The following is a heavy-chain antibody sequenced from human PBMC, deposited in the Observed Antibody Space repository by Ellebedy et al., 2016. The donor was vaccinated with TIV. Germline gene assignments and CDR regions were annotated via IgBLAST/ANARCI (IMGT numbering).Heavy chain of an antibody. D-gene: IGHD2-15*01. Sequence: GESLKISCAASGFTFSSYEMNWFRQAPGKGLDWVSYISSSGTTKYYADSVKGRFTISRDNAKNSLYLQMNSLRAEDTAVYYCAAAHYYFYGKDVWGQGTRVTVSS. CDR1: GFTFSSYE. CDR2: ISSSGTTK. CDR3: AAAHYYFYGKDV. J-gene: IGHJ6*02. V-gene: IGHV3-48*03.